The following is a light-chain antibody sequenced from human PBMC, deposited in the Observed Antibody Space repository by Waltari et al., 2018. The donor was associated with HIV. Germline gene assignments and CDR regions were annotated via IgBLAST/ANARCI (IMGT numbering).Light chain of an antibody. Sequence: QSVLPQPPSASGTPGQRVTISCSGRSSNIGRHYVYLYTQLPGTAPKPLIYRNNQRPSGVPDRFSGSKSGTSASLAISGLRSEDEADYYCAAWDDSLSGWVFGGGTKLTVL. CDR2: RNN. V-gene: IGLV1-47*01. J-gene: IGLJ3*02. CDR1: SSNIGRHY. CDR3: AAWDDSLSGWV.